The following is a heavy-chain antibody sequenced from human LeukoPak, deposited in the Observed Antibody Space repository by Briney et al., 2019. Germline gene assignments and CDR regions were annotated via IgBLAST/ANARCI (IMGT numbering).Heavy chain of an antibody. J-gene: IGHJ4*02. CDR2: IYSGGNT. CDR3: AREAIDG. V-gene: IGHV3-53*01. CDR1: GLTVSSDY. Sequence: GVSLRLSCATSGLTVSSDYMSWFRQAPGKGLEWVSLIYSGGNTHYADSVKGRFTISRDNSKNTLYLQMNSLRAEDTAIYYCAREAIDGWGQGTLVTVSS. D-gene: IGHD3-22*01.